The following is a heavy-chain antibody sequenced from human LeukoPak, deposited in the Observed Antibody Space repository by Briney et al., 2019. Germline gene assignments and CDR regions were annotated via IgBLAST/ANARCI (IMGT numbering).Heavy chain of an antibody. Sequence: GTSVKVSCKASGFTFTSSAMQWVRQARGQRLEWIGWIVVGSGNTNYAQKFQERVTITRDMSTSTAYMELSSLRSEDTAVYYCAAEAYDSSGYYYRWAYWGQGTLVTVSS. CDR1: GFTFTSSA. J-gene: IGHJ4*02. D-gene: IGHD3-22*01. CDR3: AAEAYDSSGYYYRWAY. V-gene: IGHV1-58*02. CDR2: IVVGSGNT.